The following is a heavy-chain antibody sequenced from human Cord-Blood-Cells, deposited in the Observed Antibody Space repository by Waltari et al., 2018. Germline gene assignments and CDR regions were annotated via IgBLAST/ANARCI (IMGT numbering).Heavy chain of an antibody. CDR2: ISSSSSYN. J-gene: IGHJ4*02. V-gene: IGHV3-21*01. D-gene: IGHD3-10*01. Sequence: EVQLVESGGGLVKPGGSLRLSCAASGFTFSSYSMNWVRQAPGKGLEWVSSISSSSSYNYYADSVKGRFTISRDNAKNSLYLQMNSLRAEDTAVYYCASSGLWFGELLNWGQGTLVTVSS. CDR1: GFTFSSYS. CDR3: ASSGLWFGELLN.